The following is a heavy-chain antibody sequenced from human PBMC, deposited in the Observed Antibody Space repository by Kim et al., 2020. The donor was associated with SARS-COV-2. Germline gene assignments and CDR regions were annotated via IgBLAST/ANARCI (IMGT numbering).Heavy chain of an antibody. CDR2: IYYSGST. Sequence: SETLSLTCTVSGGSISSSSYYWGWIRQPPGKGLEWIGSIYYSGSTYYNPSLKSRVTISVDTSKNQFSLKLSSVTAADTAVYYCARGGSTHIETFDYWGQGTLVTVSS. CDR3: ARGGSTHIETFDY. J-gene: IGHJ4*02. CDR1: GGSISSSSYY. D-gene: IGHD6-13*01. V-gene: IGHV4-39*07.